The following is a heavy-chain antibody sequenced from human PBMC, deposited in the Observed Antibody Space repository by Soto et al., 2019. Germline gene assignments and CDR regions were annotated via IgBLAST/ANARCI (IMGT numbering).Heavy chain of an antibody. CDR2: ISSSSSYI. D-gene: IGHD5-12*01. Sequence: PGGSLRLSCAASGFTFSSYAMNWVRQAPGKGLEWVSSISSSSSYIYYADSVKGRFTISRDNAKNSLYLQMNSLRAEDTAVYYCARDQKDPHRDGFYYYYYGMDVWGQGTTVTVSS. CDR1: GFTFSSYA. J-gene: IGHJ6*02. V-gene: IGHV3-21*01. CDR3: ARDQKDPHRDGFYYYYYGMDV.